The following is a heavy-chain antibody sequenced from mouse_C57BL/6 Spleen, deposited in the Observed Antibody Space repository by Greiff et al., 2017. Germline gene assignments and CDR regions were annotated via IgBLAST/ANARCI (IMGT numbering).Heavy chain of an antibody. CDR1: GFSLTSYA. CDR2: IWTGGGT. Sequence: QVQLKESGPGLVAPSQSLSITCTVSGFSLTSYAISWVCQPPGKGLEWLGVIWTGGGTNYNSALKSRLSISKDNSKSQVFLKMNSLQTDDTARYYCARNSAKSSSYEAWFAYWGQGTLVTVSA. V-gene: IGHV2-9-1*01. J-gene: IGHJ3*01. CDR3: ARNSAKSSSYEAWFAY. D-gene: IGHD1-1*01.